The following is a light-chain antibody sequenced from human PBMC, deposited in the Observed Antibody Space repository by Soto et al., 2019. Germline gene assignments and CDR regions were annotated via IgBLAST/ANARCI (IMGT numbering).Light chain of an antibody. J-gene: IGLJ2*01. CDR2: SNN. CDR3: VAWDDSLNGYVV. V-gene: IGLV1-44*01. Sequence: QSVLTQPPSASGTPGQRVTISCSGSSSKIGSNTVNWYQQLPGTAPKLVIYSNNQRPLVVPDRFSGSKSGTSASLAISVLQSEDEADYYCVAWDDSLNGYVVFGGGTKVTVL. CDR1: SSKIGSNT.